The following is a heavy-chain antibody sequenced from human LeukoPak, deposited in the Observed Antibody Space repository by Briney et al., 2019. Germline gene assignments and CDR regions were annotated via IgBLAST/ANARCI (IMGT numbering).Heavy chain of an antibody. CDR1: GGSIISGSYY. D-gene: IGHD3-22*01. CDR2: IYTSGST. Sequence: SQTLSLTCTVSGGSIISGSYYWSWIRQPAGKGLEWIGRIYTSGSTNYNPSLKSRVTISVDTSKNQFSLKLSSVTAADTAVYYCASSSSGYSYWGQGTLVTVSS. J-gene: IGHJ4*02. CDR3: ASSSSGYSY. V-gene: IGHV4-61*02.